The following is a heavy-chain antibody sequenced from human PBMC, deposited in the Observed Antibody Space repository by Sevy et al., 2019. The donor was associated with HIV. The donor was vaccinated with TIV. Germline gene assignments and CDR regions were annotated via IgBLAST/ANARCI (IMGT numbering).Heavy chain of an antibody. CDR2: IKSDGSST. Sequence: GVSLRLSCAASGFTFSSYWMHCVRQVPGKGLVWVSRIKSDGSSTSYADSVKGRFTISRDNAKNTLYLQMNSLRAEDTAVYYCARDRSGSYHVSDNWFDPWGQGTLVTVSS. J-gene: IGHJ5*02. CDR1: GFTFSSYW. CDR3: ARDRSGSYHVSDNWFDP. V-gene: IGHV3-74*01. D-gene: IGHD1-26*01.